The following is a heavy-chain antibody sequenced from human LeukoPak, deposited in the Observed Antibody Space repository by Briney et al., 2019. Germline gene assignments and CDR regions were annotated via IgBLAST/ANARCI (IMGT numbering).Heavy chain of an antibody. CDR2: IYTSGST. Sequence: PSQTLSLTCTVSGGSISSGSYYWSWIRQPAGKGLEWIGRIYTSGSTNYNPSLKSRVTISVDTSKNQFSLKLSSVTAADTAVYYCARGVGYYYDSSGYYYPYWGQGTLVTVSS. CDR1: GGSISSGSYY. V-gene: IGHV4-61*02. CDR3: ARGVGYYYDSSGYYYPY. D-gene: IGHD3-22*01. J-gene: IGHJ4*02.